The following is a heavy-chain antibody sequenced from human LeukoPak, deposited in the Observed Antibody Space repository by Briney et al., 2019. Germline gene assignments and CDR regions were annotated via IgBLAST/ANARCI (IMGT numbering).Heavy chain of an antibody. V-gene: IGHV3-23*01. CDR3: AKEGPTGTTKFDY. J-gene: IGHJ4*02. Sequence: PGGALRLSCAPSGFTFSSYAMSWLRQAPGKGLEWVSAISENGGTAYYADPVKGRSTISRDNSKNTLSLQLNSLRAEDTAVYYCAKEGPTGTTKFDYWGQGTLVTVSS. D-gene: IGHD1-1*01. CDR2: ISENGGTA. CDR1: GFTFSSYA.